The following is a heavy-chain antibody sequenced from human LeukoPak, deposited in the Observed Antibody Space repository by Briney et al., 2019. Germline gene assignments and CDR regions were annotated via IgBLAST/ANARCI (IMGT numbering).Heavy chain of an antibody. J-gene: IGHJ4*02. D-gene: IGHD4-17*01. CDR2: ISGGGETT. V-gene: IGHV3-23*01. Sequence: GGSLRLSCAASGFTFNDYAMNWVRQAPGKGLEWVSSISGGGETTYYADSAKGRFTISRDNSQNTLYLQMNSLRAEDTAVHYCARDYADYVGYFFFDYWGQGTLVTVSS. CDR3: ARDYADYVGYFFFDY. CDR1: GFTFNDYA.